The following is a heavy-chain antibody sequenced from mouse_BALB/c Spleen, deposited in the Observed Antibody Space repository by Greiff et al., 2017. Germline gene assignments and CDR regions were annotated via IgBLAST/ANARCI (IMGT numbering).Heavy chain of an antibody. V-gene: IGHV1-7*01. CDR1: GYTFTSYW. D-gene: IGHD2-14*01. CDR3: AKGCLVRGAWFAY. Sequence: QVQLQQSGAELAKPGASVKMSCKASGYTFTSYWMHWVKQRPGQGLEWIGYINPSTGYTEYNQKFKDKATLTADKSSSTAYMQLSSLTSEDSAVYYCAKGCLVRGAWFAYWGQGTLVTVSA. CDR2: INPSTGYT. J-gene: IGHJ3*01.